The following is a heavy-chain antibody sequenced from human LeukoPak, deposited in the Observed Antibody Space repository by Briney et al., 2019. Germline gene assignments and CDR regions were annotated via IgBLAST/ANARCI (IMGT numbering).Heavy chain of an antibody. CDR3: ARHRYYYRSGSYYGAPYYMDV. CDR2: IYYSGST. Sequence: PSEPLSLTCTVSGGSISSYYWGWIRQPPGKGLEWIGSIYYSGSTYYNPSLKSRVTISVDTSKNQFSLKRSSVTAADRAVYYCARHRYYYRSGSYYGAPYYMDVWGKGTTVTISS. V-gene: IGHV4-39*01. J-gene: IGHJ6*03. CDR1: GGSISSYY. D-gene: IGHD3-10*01.